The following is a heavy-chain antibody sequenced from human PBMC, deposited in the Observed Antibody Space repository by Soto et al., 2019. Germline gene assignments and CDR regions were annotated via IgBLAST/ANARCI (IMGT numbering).Heavy chain of an antibody. CDR2: ISYDGSNK. CDR1: GFTFSSYA. V-gene: IGHV3-30-3*01. Sequence: QVQLVESGGGVVQPGRSLRLSCAASGFTFSSYAMHWVRQAPGKGLEWVAVISYDGSNKYYADSVKGRFTISRDNSKNTLYLKMNRLRAEDTAVYYCARPMDGYCSGGSCYAGLRYWGQGTLVTVST. CDR3: ARPMDGYCSGGSCYAGLRY. D-gene: IGHD2-15*01. J-gene: IGHJ4*02.